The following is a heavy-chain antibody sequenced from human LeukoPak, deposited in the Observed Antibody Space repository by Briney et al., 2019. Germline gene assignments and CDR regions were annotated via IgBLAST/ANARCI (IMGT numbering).Heavy chain of an antibody. Sequence: SVKVSCKASGGTFSSYAISWVRQAPGQGLEWMGGIIPIFGTANYAQKFQGRVTITADKSTSTAYMELSSLRSEDTAVYYCAKYSGYDWRYYYYYYYMDVWGKGTTVTVSS. CDR1: GGTFSSYA. CDR3: AKYSGYDWRYYYYYYYMDV. J-gene: IGHJ6*03. CDR2: IIPIFGTA. V-gene: IGHV1-69*06. D-gene: IGHD5-12*01.